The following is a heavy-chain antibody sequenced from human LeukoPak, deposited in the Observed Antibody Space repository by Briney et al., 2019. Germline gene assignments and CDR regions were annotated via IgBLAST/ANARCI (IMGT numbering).Heavy chain of an antibody. CDR2: IIPNSGDT. J-gene: IGHJ4*02. Sequence: GASVKVSCKASGYTFIGYYTHWVRQAPGQGLEWVGWIIPNSGDTKYAQKFQGRVTMTRDTSISTAYLELTRLRSDDTAFYYCARVEALYHLPTHWGQGTLVTVSS. CDR3: ARVEALYHLPTH. CDR1: GYTFIGYY. V-gene: IGHV1-2*02. D-gene: IGHD6-6*01.